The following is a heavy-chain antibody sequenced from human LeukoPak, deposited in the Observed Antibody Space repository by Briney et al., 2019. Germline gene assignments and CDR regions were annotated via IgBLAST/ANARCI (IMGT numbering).Heavy chain of an antibody. CDR2: INSRSNYI. V-gene: IGHV3-21*01. CDR1: GFTFSSYS. J-gene: IGHJ4*02. Sequence: GGSLRLSCAASGFTFSSYSMNWVRQAPGKGLEWVSSINSRSNYIYYADSLKGRFTVSRDNAKNSLFLQMNSLRAEDTAVYYCAREDGSGWHFFDYWGQGTLVTVSS. D-gene: IGHD6-19*01. CDR3: AREDGSGWHFFDY.